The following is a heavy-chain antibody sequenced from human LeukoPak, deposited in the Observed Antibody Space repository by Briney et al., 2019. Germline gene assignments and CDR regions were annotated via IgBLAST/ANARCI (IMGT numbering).Heavy chain of an antibody. J-gene: IGHJ4*02. V-gene: IGHV4-4*02. D-gene: IGHD2/OR15-2a*01. Sequence: PSETLSLTCGVSGYSISSGYWWNWVRQPPGKGLEWIGEISHAGSTNYNPSLKSRVTISLDKSKNQFSLELTSVTAADTAVYYCARNAYYSADYWGQGTLVTVSS. CDR2: ISHAGST. CDR1: GYSISSGYW. CDR3: ARNAYYSADY.